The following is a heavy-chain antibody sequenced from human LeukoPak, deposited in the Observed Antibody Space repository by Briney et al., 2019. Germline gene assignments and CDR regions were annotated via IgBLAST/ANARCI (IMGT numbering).Heavy chain of an antibody. CDR1: GFSVSSNY. CDR2: IYTGGST. CDR3: ARGNWGFYYFDY. V-gene: IGHV3-66*02. D-gene: IGHD7-27*01. J-gene: IGHJ4*02. Sequence: GGSLRLSCAASGFSVSSNYMSWVRQAPGKGLEWVSVIYTGGSTYYADSVKGRFTISRDNSKNTLYLQMNSLRAEDTAVYYCARGNWGFYYFDYWGQGTLVTVSS.